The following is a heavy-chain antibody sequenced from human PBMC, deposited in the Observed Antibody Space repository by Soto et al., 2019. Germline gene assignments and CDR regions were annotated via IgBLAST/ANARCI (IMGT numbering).Heavy chain of an antibody. CDR1: GYTFTSYA. CDR3: ARVGVRSGYYGY. Sequence: QVQLVQSGAEVKKPGASVKVSCKASGYTFTSYAMHWVRQAPGQRLEWMGWINAGNGNTKYSQKFQGRVTITRDTSAGTAYMELGSLRSEDTAVYYCARVGVRSGYYGYWGQGTLVTVSS. V-gene: IGHV1-3*01. CDR2: INAGNGNT. D-gene: IGHD1-26*01. J-gene: IGHJ4*02.